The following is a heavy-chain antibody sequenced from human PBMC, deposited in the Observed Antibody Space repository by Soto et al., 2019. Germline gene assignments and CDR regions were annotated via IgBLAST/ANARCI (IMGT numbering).Heavy chain of an antibody. Sequence: QVELVQSGAQVKKPGSAVKVSCKASGGSFNMYAMNWVRQAPGHGLEWMGGIIPIFDAPRYSEQFQGRVTITVDESTSTAYMELSSRRSDDTAIYYWTRAIGSGRVMGGFDFWGQGTLVTVSS. V-gene: IGHV1-69*01. J-gene: IGHJ4*02. CDR2: IIPIFDAP. CDR1: GGSFNMYA. D-gene: IGHD3-16*01. CDR3: TRAIGSGRVMGGFDF.